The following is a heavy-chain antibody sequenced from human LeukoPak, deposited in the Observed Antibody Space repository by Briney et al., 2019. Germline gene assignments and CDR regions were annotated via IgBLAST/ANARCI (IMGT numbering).Heavy chain of an antibody. J-gene: IGHJ3*02. CDR2: ISSSSSYI. Sequence: PGGSLRLSCAASGFTFSSYSMNWVRQAPGKGLEWVSSISSSSSYIYYADSVKGRFTIPRDNAKNSLYLQMNSLRAEDTAVYYCARAGGGSSGYDAFDIWGQGTMVTVSS. CDR3: ARAGGGSSGYDAFDI. CDR1: GFTFSSYS. D-gene: IGHD3-22*01. V-gene: IGHV3-21*01.